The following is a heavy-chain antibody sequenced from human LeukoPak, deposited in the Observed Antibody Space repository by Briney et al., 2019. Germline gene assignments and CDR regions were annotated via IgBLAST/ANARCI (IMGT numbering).Heavy chain of an antibody. D-gene: IGHD5-24*01. CDR1: GDSVSNSPYY. CDR2: ISYGGTT. CDR3: GGNNFYHLQY. Sequence: PSKTLSLTCTVSGDSVSNSPYYWGWVRQPPGKGLEWIGAISYGGTTYSSPSLKSRVTMGLDKSRNRFSLKLTSVTAADTAVYYCGGNNFYHLQYWGQGALVTVSS. J-gene: IGHJ4*02. V-gene: IGHV4-39*01.